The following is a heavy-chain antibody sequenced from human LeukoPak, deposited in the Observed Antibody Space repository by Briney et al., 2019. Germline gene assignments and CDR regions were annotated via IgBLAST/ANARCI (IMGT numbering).Heavy chain of an antibody. V-gene: IGHV4-39*01. D-gene: IGHD3-9*01. CDR2: IYYSGST. J-gene: IGHJ5*02. CDR1: GRSISSSSYY. CDR3: ARHYDILTGYNGFDP. Sequence: SETLSLTCTVSGRSISSSSYYWGWIRQPPGKGLEWIGSIYYSGSTYYNPSLKSRVTISVDTSKIQFSLKLSSVTAADTAVYYCARHYDILTGYNGFDPWGQGTLVTVSS.